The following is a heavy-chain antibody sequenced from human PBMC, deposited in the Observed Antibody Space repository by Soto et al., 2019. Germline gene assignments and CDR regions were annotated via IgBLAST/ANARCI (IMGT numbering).Heavy chain of an antibody. CDR3: ASGGYCSGGSCYSTFDY. V-gene: IGHV4-31*03. D-gene: IGHD2-15*01. Sequence: QVQLQESGPGLVKPSQTLSLTCTVSGGSISSGGYYWSWIRQHPGKGLEWIGYIYYSGSTYYNPSLMSRVTISVDTSKNQFSLKLSSVAAADTAVYYCASGGYCSGGSCYSTFDYWGQGTLVTVSS. CDR1: GGSISSGGYY. J-gene: IGHJ4*02. CDR2: IYYSGST.